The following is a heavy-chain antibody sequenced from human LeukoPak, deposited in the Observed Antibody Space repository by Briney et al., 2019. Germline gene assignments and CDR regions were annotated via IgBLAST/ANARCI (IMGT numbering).Heavy chain of an antibody. CDR1: GGSISSSSYY. D-gene: IGHD6-19*01. Sequence: SETLSLTCTVSGGSISSSSYYWGWIRQPPGKGLEWIGSIYYSGSTYYNPSLKSRVTISVDTSKNQFSLKVSSVTAADTAVYYCARIAVAGIGDAFDIWGQGTMVTVSS. CDR3: ARIAVAGIGDAFDI. J-gene: IGHJ3*02. V-gene: IGHV4-39*01. CDR2: IYYSGST.